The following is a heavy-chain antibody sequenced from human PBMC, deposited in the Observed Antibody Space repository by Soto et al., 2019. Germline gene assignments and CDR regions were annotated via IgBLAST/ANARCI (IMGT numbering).Heavy chain of an antibody. CDR3: ASRGYSGYDLPLFDY. Sequence: GASMKVSCKASGYTFTSYSMHLVRQAPRQRLEWMGWINAGNGNTKYSQKFQGRVTITRDTSASTAYMELSSLRSEDTAVYYCASRGYSGYDLPLFDYWGQGTLVTVSS. CDR1: GYTFTSYS. V-gene: IGHV1-3*01. CDR2: INAGNGNT. D-gene: IGHD5-12*01. J-gene: IGHJ4*02.